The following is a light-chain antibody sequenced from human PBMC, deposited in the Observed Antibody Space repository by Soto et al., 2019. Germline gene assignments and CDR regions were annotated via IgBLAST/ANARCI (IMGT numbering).Light chain of an antibody. V-gene: IGKV3-20*01. CDR1: QSVSSSY. CDR3: QQYGSSPWT. J-gene: IGKJ1*01. CDR2: GAS. Sequence: EIVLTQSPGTLSLSPGERATLSCRASQSVSSSYLAWYQQKPGQAPRLLIYGASSRATGIPDRFSGSGSGTDFTLIISSLEPEDFAVYYCQQYGSSPWTFGHGTKVEIK.